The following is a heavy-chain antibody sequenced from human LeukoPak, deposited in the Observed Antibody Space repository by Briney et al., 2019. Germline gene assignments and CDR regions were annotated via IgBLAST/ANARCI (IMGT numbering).Heavy chain of an antibody. Sequence: SQTLSLTCAISGDSVSSNSAAWNWIRQSPSRGLEWLGRTYYRSKWYNDYAVSVKSRITINPDTSKNQFSLKLTSVTAADTAVYYCARGAPSDSSGYRDPSFDYWGQGTLVTVSS. J-gene: IGHJ4*02. CDR1: GDSVSSNSAA. V-gene: IGHV6-1*01. CDR2: TYYRSKWYN. CDR3: ARGAPSDSSGYRDPSFDY. D-gene: IGHD3-22*01.